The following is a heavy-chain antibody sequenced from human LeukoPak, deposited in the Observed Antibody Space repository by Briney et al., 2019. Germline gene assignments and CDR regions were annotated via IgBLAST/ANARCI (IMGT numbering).Heavy chain of an antibody. V-gene: IGHV3-49*04. J-gene: IGHJ4*02. D-gene: IGHD3-22*01. CDR3: TRDRQDYDSSGYYPDY. Sequence: GGSLRLSCTASGFTFGDYAMSWVRQAPGKGLEWVGLIRSKAYGGTTEYAASVKGRFTISRDDSKSIAYLQMNSLKTEDTAVYYCTRDRQDYDSSGYYPDYWGQGTLVTVSS. CDR2: IRSKAYGGTT. CDR1: GFTFGDYA.